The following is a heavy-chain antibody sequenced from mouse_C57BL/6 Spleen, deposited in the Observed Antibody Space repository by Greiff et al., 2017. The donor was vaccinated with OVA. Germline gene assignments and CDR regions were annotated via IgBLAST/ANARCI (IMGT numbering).Heavy chain of an antibody. D-gene: IGHD3-2*02. CDR1: GYTFTSYG. V-gene: IGHV1-81*01. CDR3: ARAAQATFHVPSFAY. CDR2: IYPRSGNT. J-gene: IGHJ3*01. Sequence: VKLQESGAELARPGASVKLSCKASGYTFTSYGISWVKQRTGQGLEWIGEIYPRSGNTYYNEKFKGKATLTADKSSSTAYMELRSLTSEDSAVYFCARAAQATFHVPSFAYWGQGTLVTVSA.